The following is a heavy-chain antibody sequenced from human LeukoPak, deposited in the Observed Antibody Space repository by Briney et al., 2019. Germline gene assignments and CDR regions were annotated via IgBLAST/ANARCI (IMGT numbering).Heavy chain of an antibody. Sequence: PSETLSLTCTVSGGPISSSYWSWIRQPPGKGLEWIGYIYYSGSTNYNPSLKSRVTISVDTSKNQFSLKLSSVTAADTAVYYCARSYYDAFDIWGQGTMVTVSS. V-gene: IGHV4-59*01. J-gene: IGHJ3*02. CDR2: IYYSGST. CDR3: ARSYYDAFDI. D-gene: IGHD3-10*01. CDR1: GGPISSSY.